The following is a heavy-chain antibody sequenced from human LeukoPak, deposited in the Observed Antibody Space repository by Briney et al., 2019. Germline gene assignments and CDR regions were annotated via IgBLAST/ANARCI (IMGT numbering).Heavy chain of an antibody. CDR1: GFTFSSYS. CDR2: ISSSSSYI. V-gene: IGHV3-21*06. D-gene: IGHD6-6*01. CDR3: ARDGPGIAARGVYYYMDV. J-gene: IGHJ6*03. Sequence: GGSLRLSCAASGFTFSSYSMNWVRQAPGKGLEWVSSISSSSSYIYYADSVKGRFTISRDNAKNSLYLQMNSLRAEDTAVYYCARDGPGIAARGVYYYMDVWGKGTTVTVSS.